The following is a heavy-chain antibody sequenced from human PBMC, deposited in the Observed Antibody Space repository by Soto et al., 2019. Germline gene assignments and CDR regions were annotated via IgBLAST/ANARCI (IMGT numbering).Heavy chain of an antibody. D-gene: IGHD6-13*01. CDR3: AREEYGSSWYRGSGWFDP. Sequence: PSETLSLTCTVSGGSISSSSYYWGWIRQPPGKGLEWIGYIYYSGSTYYNPSLKSRVTISVDTSKNQFSLKLSSVTAADTAVYYCAREEYGSSWYRGSGWFDPWGQGTLVTVSS. CDR2: IYYSGST. J-gene: IGHJ5*02. CDR1: GGSISSSSYY. V-gene: IGHV4-31*03.